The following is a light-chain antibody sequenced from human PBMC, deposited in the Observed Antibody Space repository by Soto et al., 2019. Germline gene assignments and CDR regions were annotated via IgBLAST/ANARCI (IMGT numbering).Light chain of an antibody. Sequence: DIQMTQSPSSLSASVGDRVTITCQASQDISNYLNWYQQKPGKAPKLLIYDASNLETGVPSRFSGSGSGTDFTFTISSLQPEDIATYYCQQYDNPPRFTFGPGTKVDIK. V-gene: IGKV1-33*01. CDR3: QQYDNPPRFT. J-gene: IGKJ3*01. CDR2: DAS. CDR1: QDISNY.